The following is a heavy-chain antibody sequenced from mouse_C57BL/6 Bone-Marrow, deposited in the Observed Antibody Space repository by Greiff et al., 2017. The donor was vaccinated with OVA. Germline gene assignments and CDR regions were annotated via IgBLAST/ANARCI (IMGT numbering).Heavy chain of an antibody. CDR1: GYTFTSSW. CDR2: INPSSGYT. V-gene: IGHV1-7*01. J-gene: IGHJ3*01. Sequence: VQLLASGAELAQPGASVQLSCQASGYTFTSSWMHWVNQRPGQGLAWIGYINPSSGYTKYNQKFKDKATLTADKSSSTAYMQLRSLTYEDSAVDYCARSEGKILLRSSWGQGTLVTVSA. CDR3: ARSEGKILLRSS. D-gene: IGHD1-1*01.